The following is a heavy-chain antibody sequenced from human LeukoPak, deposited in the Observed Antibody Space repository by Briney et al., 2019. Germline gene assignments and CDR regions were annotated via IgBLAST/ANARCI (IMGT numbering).Heavy chain of an antibody. V-gene: IGHV3-30*18. D-gene: IGHD6-19*01. CDR3: AKEQNSGWRDFDY. CDR1: GFTFSTYG. J-gene: IGHJ4*02. CDR2: ISYAGSEK. Sequence: GRSLRLSCAASGFTFSTYGMHWVRQAPGRGLEWVAVISYAGSEKYYPDSVKGRFTISRDNSRNTVFLQMNSLRAEDTAVYYCAKEQNSGWRDFDYWGQGTLVTVSS.